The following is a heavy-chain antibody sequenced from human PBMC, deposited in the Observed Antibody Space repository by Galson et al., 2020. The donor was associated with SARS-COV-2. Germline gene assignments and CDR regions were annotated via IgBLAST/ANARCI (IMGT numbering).Heavy chain of an antibody. D-gene: IGHD2-15*01. CDR1: GYSFTSYW. V-gene: IGHV5-10-1*01. Sequence: GESLKISCKGSGYSFTSYWISWVRQMPGKGLEWTGRIDPSDSYTNYSPYFQGHVTISADKSISTAYLQWSSLKASDTAMYYCARLDRYCSGGSCFDAFDIWGQGTMVTVSS. CDR2: IDPSDSYT. CDR3: ARLDRYCSGGSCFDAFDI. J-gene: IGHJ3*02.